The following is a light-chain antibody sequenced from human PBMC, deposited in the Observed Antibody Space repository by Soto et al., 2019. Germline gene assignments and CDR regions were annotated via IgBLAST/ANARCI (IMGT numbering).Light chain of an antibody. CDR2: DVS. Sequence: QSALTQPASVSGSPGQSITISCSGTSSDGGGYNYVSWYQQHPGKAPQVMIYDVSNRPSGVSNRFSGSKSGNTASLTISGLQAEDEADYYCYSYTTSSTYVFGTGTKVTVL. J-gene: IGLJ1*01. V-gene: IGLV2-14*01. CDR1: SSDGGGYNY. CDR3: YSYTTSSTYV.